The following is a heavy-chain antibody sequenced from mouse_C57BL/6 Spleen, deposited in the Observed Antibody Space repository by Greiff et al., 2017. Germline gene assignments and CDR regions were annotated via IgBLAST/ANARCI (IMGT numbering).Heavy chain of an antibody. V-gene: IGHV1-64*01. CDR1: GYTFTSYW. CDR3: ASQGDYYSSSDNFGY. J-gene: IGHJ2*01. D-gene: IGHD1-1*01. CDR2: IPPNSGST. Sequence: QVQLQQPGAELVKPGASVKLSCKASGYTFTSYWMHWVKQRPGQGLEWIGMIPPNSGSTNYNEKFKSKATLTVDKSSSTAYIQLSSLTSEDSAVSYCASQGDYYSSSDNFGYWGQGTTLTLSS.